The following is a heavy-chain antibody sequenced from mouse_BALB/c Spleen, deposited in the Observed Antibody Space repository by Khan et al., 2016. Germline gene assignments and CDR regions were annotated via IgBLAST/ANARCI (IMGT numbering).Heavy chain of an antibody. CDR2: ISSGGSVI. J-gene: IGHJ2*01. CDR3: GRGDY. Sequence: EVELVESGGGLVQPGGSRKLSCAASGFTFSSFGMHWVRQAPEKGLEWVAFISSGGSVIYYADTVKGRFTISRDNPKNTLFLQMTSLRSEDTAMYYCGRGDYWGKGTTLTVSS. V-gene: IGHV5-17*02. CDR1: GFTFSSFG.